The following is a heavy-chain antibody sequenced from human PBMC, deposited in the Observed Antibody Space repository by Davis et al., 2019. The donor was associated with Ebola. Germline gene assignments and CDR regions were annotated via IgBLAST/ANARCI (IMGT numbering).Heavy chain of an antibody. V-gene: IGHV4-59*01. Sequence: SETLSLTCTVSGGSITNYFWSWIRQPPGKGLEWIGNIHYLGNTNYSPSLKSRVTMSVDTSKNQFSLKLSSVTAADTAVYYCARGNYGDYIVLYYYNMDVWGRGTTVTVSS. CDR2: IHYLGNT. CDR1: GGSITNYF. CDR3: ARGNYGDYIVLYYYNMDV. J-gene: IGHJ6*02. D-gene: IGHD4-17*01.